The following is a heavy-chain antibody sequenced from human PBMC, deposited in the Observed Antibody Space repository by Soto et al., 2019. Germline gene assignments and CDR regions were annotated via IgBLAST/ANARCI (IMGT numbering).Heavy chain of an antibody. J-gene: IGHJ3*02. V-gene: IGHV3-66*01. CDR3: ARGHRSPGGDAFDI. CDR2: IYSGGST. CDR1: GFTVSSNY. Sequence: GGSLRLSCAASGFTVSSNYMSWVRQAPGKGLEWVSVIYSGGSTYYADSVKGRFTISRDNSKNTLYLQMNSLRAEDTAVYYCARGHRSPGGDAFDIWGQGTMVTVSS.